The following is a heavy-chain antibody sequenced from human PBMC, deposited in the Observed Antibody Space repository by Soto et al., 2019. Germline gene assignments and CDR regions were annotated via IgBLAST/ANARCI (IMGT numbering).Heavy chain of an antibody. CDR1: GFTFSSYS. CDR3: ARSPMAPEPVDH. D-gene: IGHD3-10*01. J-gene: IGHJ4*02. V-gene: IGHV3-21*04. CDR2: ISSTGSYI. Sequence: GGSLRLSCAASGFTFSSYSMNWVRQAPGKGLAWVSSISSTGSYIYYADSVKGRFTISRDNAKNSLYLQMNSLRAEDTAVYYCARSPMAPEPVDHWGQGTLVTVSS.